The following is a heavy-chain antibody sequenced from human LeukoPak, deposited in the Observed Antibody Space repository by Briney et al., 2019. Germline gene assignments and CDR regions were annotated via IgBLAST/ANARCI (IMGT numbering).Heavy chain of an antibody. Sequence: HTGGSLRLSCAASGFTFTDYAMSWVRQAPEKGLEWVSTISHSSGGTYYAESVKGRFTISRDNSKNTLYLQMNSLRAEDTAVYYCARGPGYGDVRFDYWGQGTLVTVSS. V-gene: IGHV3-23*01. CDR1: GFTFTDYA. CDR2: ISHSSGGT. J-gene: IGHJ4*02. CDR3: ARGPGYGDVRFDY. D-gene: IGHD4-17*01.